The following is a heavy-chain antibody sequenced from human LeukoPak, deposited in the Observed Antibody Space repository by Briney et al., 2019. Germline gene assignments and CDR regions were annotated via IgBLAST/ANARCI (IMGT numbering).Heavy chain of an antibody. J-gene: IGHJ6*03. D-gene: IGHD3-3*01. CDR2: IYTSGST. CDR1: GGSISSYY. Sequence: SETLSLTCTVSGGSISSYYWSWIRQPAGKGLEWIGRIYTSGSTNYNPSLKSRVTMSVDTSKNQFSLKLSSVTAADTAVYYCAGQYDFWRPGDSDYYMDVWGKGTTVTVSS. V-gene: IGHV4-4*07. CDR3: AGQYDFWRPGDSDYYMDV.